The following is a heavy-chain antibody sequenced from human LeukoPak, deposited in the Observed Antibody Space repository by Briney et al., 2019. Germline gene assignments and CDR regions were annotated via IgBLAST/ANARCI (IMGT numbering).Heavy chain of an antibody. CDR3: AKDAWPYSNTLNWFDS. J-gene: IGHJ5*01. CDR1: GFTFSSHG. D-gene: IGHD6-13*01. V-gene: IGHV3-30*02. CDR2: IRYDGSNK. Sequence: GGSLRLSCAASGFTFSSHGIHWVRQAPGKGLEWVAFIRYDGSNKYYADFVKGRFTVSRDSSKNTVYLQMDNLRAEDTAIYYCAKDAWPYSNTLNWFDSWGRGTLVTVSS.